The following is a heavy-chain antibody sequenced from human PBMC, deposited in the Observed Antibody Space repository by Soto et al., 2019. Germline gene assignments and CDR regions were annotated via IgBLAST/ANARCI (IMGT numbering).Heavy chain of an antibody. CDR3: ARSSGWGYFDY. J-gene: IGHJ4*02. V-gene: IGHV3-66*01. CDR1: GFTVSSNY. D-gene: IGHD3-10*01. CDR2: IYSGGTT. Sequence: EVQLVESGGGLVQPGGSLRLSCAASGFTVSSNYMTWVRQAPGKGLEWVSVIYSGGTTYYADSVKGRFTISRDSSKNTLYLQMDSLIAEDTAVYYCARSSGWGYFDYWGQGTLVTVSS.